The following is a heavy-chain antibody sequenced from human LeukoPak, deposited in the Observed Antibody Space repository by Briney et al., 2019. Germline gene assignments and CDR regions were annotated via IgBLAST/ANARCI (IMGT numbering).Heavy chain of an antibody. J-gene: IGHJ4*02. CDR2: IIPIFGTA. CDR1: GGTFSSYA. V-gene: IGHV1-69*01. Sequence: SVKVSCKASGGTFSSYAISWVRQAPGQGLEWMGGIIPIFGTANYAQKFQGRVTITADESTSTAYMELSSLRSEDTAVYYCARGKEEDYYDSSGYYGYWGQGTLVTVSS. CDR3: ARGKEEDYYDSSGYYGY. D-gene: IGHD3-22*01.